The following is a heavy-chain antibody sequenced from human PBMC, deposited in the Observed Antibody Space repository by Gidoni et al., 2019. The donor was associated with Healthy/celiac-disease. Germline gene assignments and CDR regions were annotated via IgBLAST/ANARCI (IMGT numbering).Heavy chain of an antibody. CDR3: ARGGSRITMVRGRFDP. CDR2: INHSGST. V-gene: IGHV4-34*01. J-gene: IGHJ5*02. D-gene: IGHD3-10*01. Sequence: QVQLQQWGAGLLKPSETLSLTCAVYGGSFSGYYWRWIRQPPGKGLEWIGEINHSGSTNYNPSLKSRVTISVDTSKNQFSLKLSSVTAADTAVYDCARGGSRITMVRGRFDPWGQGTLVTVSS. CDR1: GGSFSGYY.